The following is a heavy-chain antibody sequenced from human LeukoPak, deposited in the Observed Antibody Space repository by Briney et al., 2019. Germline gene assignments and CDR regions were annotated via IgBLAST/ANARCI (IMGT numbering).Heavy chain of an antibody. CDR1: GYTFTSYA. J-gene: IGHJ4*02. Sequence: GASVKVSCKASGYTFTSYAIHWVRQAPGQRLEWMGWINAGNGNTKYSQKFQGRVTITRDTSASTAYMELSSLRSEDTAVYYCARIWAGQDHSSSWYYFDYWGQGTLVTVSS. CDR3: ARIWAGQDHSSSWYYFDY. D-gene: IGHD6-13*01. V-gene: IGHV1-3*01. CDR2: INAGNGNT.